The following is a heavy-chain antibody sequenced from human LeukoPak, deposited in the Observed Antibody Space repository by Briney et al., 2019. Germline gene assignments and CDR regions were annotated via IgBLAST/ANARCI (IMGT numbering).Heavy chain of an antibody. CDR2: IYPGDSDT. CDR1: GYSFTSYW. Sequence: GESLKISCKGSGYSFTSYWIGWVRQMPGKGLEWMGIIYPGDSDTRYSPSFQGQVTISADKSISTAYLQWSSLKASDTAMYYCARHPTLSSKLFGIAAAGTFYFDYWGQGTLVTVSS. J-gene: IGHJ4*02. D-gene: IGHD6-13*01. CDR3: ARHPTLSSKLFGIAAAGTFYFDY. V-gene: IGHV5-51*01.